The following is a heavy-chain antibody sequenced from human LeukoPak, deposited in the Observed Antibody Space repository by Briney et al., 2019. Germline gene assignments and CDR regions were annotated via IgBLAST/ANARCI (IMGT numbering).Heavy chain of an antibody. CDR1: GFTFRSDA. D-gene: IGHD3-16*01. Sequence: GGSLRLSCAASGFTFRSDAMLWVRQAPGKGLEWVSFIPYDGTNEFYVDSVRGRFTISRDNSKNTLYLQMNSLRAEDTAVYYCAKDWGERWTIDYWGQGTLVTVSS. CDR2: IPYDGTNE. V-gene: IGHV3-30*02. J-gene: IGHJ4*02. CDR3: AKDWGERWTIDY.